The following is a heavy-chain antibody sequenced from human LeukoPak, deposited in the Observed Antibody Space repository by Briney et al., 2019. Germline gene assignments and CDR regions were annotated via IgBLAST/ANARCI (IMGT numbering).Heavy chain of an antibody. Sequence: ASVKVSCKASGGTFTGYYIHWVRQAPGQGLEWMAWINLNSGGTNSAQKFQGRVSMTRYTSISTAYMELSGLKSDDTAVYYCARGGDRRHFDSSGYFYDWGQGTLVTVSS. CDR2: INLNSGGT. V-gene: IGHV1-2*02. CDR3: ARGGDRRHFDSSGYFYD. J-gene: IGHJ4*02. D-gene: IGHD3-22*01. CDR1: GGTFTGYY.